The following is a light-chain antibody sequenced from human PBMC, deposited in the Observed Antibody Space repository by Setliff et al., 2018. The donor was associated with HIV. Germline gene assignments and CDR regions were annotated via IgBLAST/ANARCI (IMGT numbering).Light chain of an antibody. Sequence: QSVLAQPPSVSGSPGQSVTISCTGTSSDVGSYNRVSWYQQPPGTAPKLMIYEVNNRPSGVPDRFSWSKSGNTASLTISGLQAEDEADYYCSSYTSISTYVFGTGTKVTVL. J-gene: IGLJ1*01. CDR3: SSYTSISTYV. CDR2: EVN. CDR1: SSDVGSYNR. V-gene: IGLV2-18*02.